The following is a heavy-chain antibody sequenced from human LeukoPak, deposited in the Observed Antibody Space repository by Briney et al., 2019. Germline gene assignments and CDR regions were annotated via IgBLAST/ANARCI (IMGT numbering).Heavy chain of an antibody. CDR2: ISSSSSHI. CDR3: ARDLWEAVAGTYGMDV. Sequence: EGSLRLSCAASGFTFSTYTMMLVRQSPGQGLQFVSSISSSSSHIYYADSLKGRFTISRDNAKDSLYLQMNSLRAEDTAVYYCARDLWEAVAGTYGMDVWGQGTTATVSS. D-gene: IGHD6-19*01. CDR1: GFTFSTYT. J-gene: IGHJ6*02. V-gene: IGHV3-21*01.